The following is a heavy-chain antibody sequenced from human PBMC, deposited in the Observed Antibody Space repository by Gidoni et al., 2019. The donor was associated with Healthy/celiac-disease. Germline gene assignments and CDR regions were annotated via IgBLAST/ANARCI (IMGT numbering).Heavy chain of an antibody. Sequence: YGISWVRQAPGQGLEWMGWISAYNGNTNYAQKLQGRVTMTTDTSTSTAYMELRSLRSDDTAVYYCARADDYGDYGGNAFDIWGQGTMVTVSS. D-gene: IGHD4-17*01. J-gene: IGHJ3*02. CDR3: ARADDYGDYGGNAFDI. CDR2: ISAYNGNT. CDR1: YG. V-gene: IGHV1-18*01.